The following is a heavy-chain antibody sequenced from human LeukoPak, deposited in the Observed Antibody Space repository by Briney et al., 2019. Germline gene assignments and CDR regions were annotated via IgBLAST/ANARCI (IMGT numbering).Heavy chain of an antibody. V-gene: IGHV3-7*02. D-gene: IGHD6-19*01. Sequence: GGSLRLSCAASGFSFRTHWMSWVRQAPGKGLEWVANINQYGRKKFYVDSVEGRFTISRDDAKTSLFLQMNSLRVEDTAVYYCAKWMGRDSWGQGTLVTVSS. CDR2: INQYGRKK. CDR1: GFSFRTHW. CDR3: AKWMGRDS. J-gene: IGHJ4*02.